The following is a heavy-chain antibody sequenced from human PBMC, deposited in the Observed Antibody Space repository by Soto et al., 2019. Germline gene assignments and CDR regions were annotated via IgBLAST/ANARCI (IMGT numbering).Heavy chain of an antibody. D-gene: IGHD2-15*01. CDR3: AHSYSGSGAICYSTISWLDP. Sequence: QITLKDSGPTLVKPTQTLTLTCTFSSFSLSTSGLGVGWIRQPPGKALEWLALIYWDDDKRYNPSLKSRLTINKHTSKNQVVLTMTNREPVDKATYYWAHSYSGSGAICYSTISWLDPWGQGTLVTVSS. J-gene: IGHJ5*02. V-gene: IGHV2-5*02. CDR1: SFSLSTSGLG. CDR2: IYWDDDK.